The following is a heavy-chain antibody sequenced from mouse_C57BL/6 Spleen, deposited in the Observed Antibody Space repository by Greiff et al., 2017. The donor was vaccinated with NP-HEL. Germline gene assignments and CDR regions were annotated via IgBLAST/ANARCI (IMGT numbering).Heavy chain of an antibody. J-gene: IGHJ3*01. Sequence: VMLVESGAELVKPGASVKMSCKASGYTFTTYPIEWMKQNHGKSLEWIGNFHPYNDDTKYNEKFKGKATLTVEKSSSTVYLELSRLTSDDSAVYYCARKDSSNYPWFAYWGQGTLVTVSA. CDR1: GYTFTTYP. CDR2: FHPYNDDT. V-gene: IGHV1-47*01. CDR3: ARKDSSNYPWFAY. D-gene: IGHD2-5*01.